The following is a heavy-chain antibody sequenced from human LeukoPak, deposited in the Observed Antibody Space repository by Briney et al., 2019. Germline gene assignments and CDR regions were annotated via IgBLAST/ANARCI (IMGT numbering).Heavy chain of an antibody. Sequence: SKTLSLTCAISGDSVSSNSVTWNWIRQSPSRGLEWLGRTYYRSTWYNDYAVSVRGRITVNPDTSKNQFSLHLNSVTPEDTAVYYCARRLTQYDCFDPWGQGILVTVSS. CDR2: TYYRSTWYN. J-gene: IGHJ5*02. D-gene: IGHD2-2*01. CDR3: ARRLTQYDCFDP. CDR1: GDSVSSNSVT. V-gene: IGHV6-1*01.